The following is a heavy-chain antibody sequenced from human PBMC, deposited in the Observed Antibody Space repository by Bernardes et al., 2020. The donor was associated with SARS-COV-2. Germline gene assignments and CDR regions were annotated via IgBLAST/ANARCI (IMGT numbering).Heavy chain of an antibody. V-gene: IGHV4-34*01. J-gene: IGHJ4*02. CDR2: INHSGVT. CDR3: ARGAKVLEY. D-gene: IGHD3-10*01. CDR1: GGSLISYY. Sequence: SETLSLTCAVHGGSLISYYWSWVRQPPGTGLEWMGQINHSGVTNYNPTLKSRVSISVDTSKNQFSLRLTYVTAADTAIYYCARGAKVLEYWGQGTLVSVSS.